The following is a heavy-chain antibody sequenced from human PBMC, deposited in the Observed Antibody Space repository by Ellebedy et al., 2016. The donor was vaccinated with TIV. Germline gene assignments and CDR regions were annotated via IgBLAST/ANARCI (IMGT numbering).Heavy chain of an antibody. CDR3: AKEAVAEDYYYGMDV. Sequence: GESLKISCAASGFTFSSYGMHWVRPAPGKGLEWVAFIRYDGSNKYYADSVKGRFTISRDNSKNTLYLQMNSLRAEDTAVYYCAKEAVAEDYYYGMDVWGQGTTVTVSS. CDR1: GFTFSSYG. V-gene: IGHV3-30*02. D-gene: IGHD6-19*01. CDR2: IRYDGSNK. J-gene: IGHJ6*02.